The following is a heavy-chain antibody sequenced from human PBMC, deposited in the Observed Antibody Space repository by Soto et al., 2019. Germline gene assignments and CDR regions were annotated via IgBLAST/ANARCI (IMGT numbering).Heavy chain of an antibody. D-gene: IGHD2-15*01. J-gene: IGHJ4*02. CDR1: GFSLTTSGEG. CDR2: IFWDNDK. V-gene: IGHV2-5*02. CDR3: AHSNRRPSCSGGNCYSFVY. Sequence: GSGPTLVNPTQTLSLTCTFSGFSLTTSGEGVGWIRQPPGKALEWLALIFWDNDKRYSPSLKSRLTITKDTSKNQVVLTMTNVDPVDTATYYCAHSNRRPSCSGGNCYSFVYWGQGTLVTVSS.